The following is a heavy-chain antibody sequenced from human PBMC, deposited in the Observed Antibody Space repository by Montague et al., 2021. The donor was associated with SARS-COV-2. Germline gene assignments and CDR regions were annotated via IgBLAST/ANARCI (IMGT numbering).Heavy chain of an antibody. CDR1: GDSIMSYH. Sequence: SETLSLTCGVSGDSIMSYHWSWVRKPPGRGLEWIGDVRDSGTTNYNPSLNNRITISIDTSKAQFSLILTSVNAAGTAVYYCARFFRVGTSSAFDHWGQGILVTVSS. CDR3: ARFFRVGTSSAFDH. J-gene: IGHJ5*02. V-gene: IGHV4-59*08. CDR2: VRDSGTT. D-gene: IGHD3-10*01.